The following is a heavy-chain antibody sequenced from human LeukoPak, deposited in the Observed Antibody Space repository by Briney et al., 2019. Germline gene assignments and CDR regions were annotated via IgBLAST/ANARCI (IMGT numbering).Heavy chain of an antibody. J-gene: IGHJ4*02. CDR1: GFTFTDYE. D-gene: IGHD1-26*01. CDR2: ISTSGRTI. Sequence: GGSLRLSCVASGFTFTDYEINWVRQAPGKGLEWISYISTSGRTIYYADSVKGRFTISRDNAKNSVYLPMSNLRAEDTAVYYCAREVNYSNMRWEHFDDWGQGTLVTVSS. V-gene: IGHV3-48*03. CDR3: AREVNYSNMRWEHFDD.